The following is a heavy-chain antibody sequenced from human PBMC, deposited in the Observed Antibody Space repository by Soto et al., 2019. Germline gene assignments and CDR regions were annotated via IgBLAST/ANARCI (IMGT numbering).Heavy chain of an antibody. CDR1: GFSFSDAW. CDR2: IKSKSDGETT. CDR3: TTQGGGDDIYFVS. V-gene: IGHV3-15*01. J-gene: IGHJ4*02. Sequence: EVQLVESGGGLVQPGGSLRLSCAASGFSFSDAWMIWVRQAPGKGLQWVGRIKSKSDGETTDYAAPVKGRSAISRDDSKKTVYLRMNSLKPEDTATYFCTTQGGGDDIYFVSGGQGTLVAVSS. D-gene: IGHD1-1*01.